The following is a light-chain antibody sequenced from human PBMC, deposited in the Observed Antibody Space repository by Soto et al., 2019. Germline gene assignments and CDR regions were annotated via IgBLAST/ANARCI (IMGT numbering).Light chain of an antibody. J-gene: IGKJ2*01. CDR1: QSVSSN. CDR3: QQYNDWPPKYT. CDR2: AAS. V-gene: IGKV3-15*01. Sequence: EIVMTQSPATLSVSPGERATLSCRASQSVSSNLAWYQQKPGQAPRPLIYAASTRATGVPARFRGRGSGPEFTLTISSLQSEDSAVYYCQQYNDWPPKYTFGQGTKLEIK.